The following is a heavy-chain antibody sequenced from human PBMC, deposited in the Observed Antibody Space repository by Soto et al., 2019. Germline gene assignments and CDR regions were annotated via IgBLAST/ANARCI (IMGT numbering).Heavy chain of an antibody. J-gene: IGHJ6*02. D-gene: IGHD6-19*01. CDR2: ISYDGSNK. Sequence: QVQLVESGGGVVQPGRSLRLSCAASGFTFSSYGMHWVRQAPGKGLEWVAVISYDGSNKYYADSVKGRFTISRDNSKNTLYLQMNSLRAEDTAVYYCAKEGYSSGWYGDYYYGMDVWGQGTTVTVSS. CDR3: AKEGYSSGWYGDYYYGMDV. V-gene: IGHV3-30*18. CDR1: GFTFSSYG.